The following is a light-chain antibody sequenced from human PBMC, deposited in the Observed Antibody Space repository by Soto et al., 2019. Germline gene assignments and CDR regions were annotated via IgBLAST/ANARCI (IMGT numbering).Light chain of an antibody. CDR1: ETIARY. J-gene: IGKJ1*01. V-gene: IGKV1-39*01. CDR2: AAS. CDR3: QQTYNPPRT. Sequence: DIQLTQSPSSLSASVGDRVTITCRASETIARYLNWYQQKPGKAPNLLIYAASTLKSGFPSRFSGTGSGTDFILTISRLQPEDFATYYCQQTYNPPRTFGQGTKVESK.